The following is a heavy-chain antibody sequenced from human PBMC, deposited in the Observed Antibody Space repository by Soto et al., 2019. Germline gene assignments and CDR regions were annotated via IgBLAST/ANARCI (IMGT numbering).Heavy chain of an antibody. CDR2: ISLSSSTI. V-gene: IGHV3-48*02. CDR1: GFTFSNYN. D-gene: IGHD3-16*01. CDR3: TRRLEGYYYYGLDV. J-gene: IGHJ6*02. Sequence: GGSLRLSCAASGFTFSNYNMNWVRQAPGKGLEWVSYISLSSSTIHYADSVKGRFIISRDNAKNSLYLQMNNLRDEGTAVYYCTRRLEGYYYYGLDVWGQGTTVTVSS.